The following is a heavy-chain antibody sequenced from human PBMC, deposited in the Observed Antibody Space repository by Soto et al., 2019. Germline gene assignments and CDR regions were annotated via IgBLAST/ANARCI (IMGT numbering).Heavy chain of an antibody. CDR3: AKRTVGWYFDL. D-gene: IGHD4-17*01. V-gene: IGHV3-23*01. CDR1: GFTFSSYA. Sequence: GGSLRLSCAASGFTFSSYAMNWVRQAPGKGLEWVSVISGSGGSTYYADAVKGWFTISRDNSKNTLYLQMNSLRAEDTAVYYCAKRTVGWYFDLWGRGTLVTVSS. J-gene: IGHJ2*01. CDR2: ISGSGGST.